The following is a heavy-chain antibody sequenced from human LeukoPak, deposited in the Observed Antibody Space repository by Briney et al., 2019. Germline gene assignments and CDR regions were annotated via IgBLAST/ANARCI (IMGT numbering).Heavy chain of an antibody. Sequence: GGSLRLSCITSGFTFSAYAMTWVRQAPGQGLEWISSIDGSGDKTYYGDSVKGRFTISRDNSKNTLYLQMNSLRAEDTAVYYCAKAYYYDSSGYYDYWGQGTLVTVSS. J-gene: IGHJ4*02. CDR1: GFTFSAYA. D-gene: IGHD3-22*01. CDR2: IDGSGDKT. V-gene: IGHV3-23*01. CDR3: AKAYYYDSSGYYDY.